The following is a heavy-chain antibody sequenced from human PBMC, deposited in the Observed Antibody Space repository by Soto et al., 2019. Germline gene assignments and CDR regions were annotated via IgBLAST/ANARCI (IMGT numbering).Heavy chain of an antibody. CDR1: GDSLSSYY. CDR2: IYYSGST. V-gene: IGHV4-59*01. D-gene: IGHD1-1*01. J-gene: IGHJ6*02. Sequence: QVQLQESGPGLVKPSETLSLTCTVSGDSLSSYYWSWIRQPPGKGLEWIGYIYYSGSTNCNPSLESRVTIFLDTSKNQVSLKVSSLTAADTAVYFCARGRLEGRGQYSFYYYGLDVWGQGTTVTVSS. CDR3: ARGRLEGRGQYSFYYYGLDV.